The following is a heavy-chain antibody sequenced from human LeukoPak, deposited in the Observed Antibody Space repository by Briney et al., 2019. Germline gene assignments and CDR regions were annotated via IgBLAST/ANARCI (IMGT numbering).Heavy chain of an antibody. CDR1: GGSISSGGYY. CDR2: IYYSGST. J-gene: IGHJ5*02. D-gene: IGHD5-12*01. V-gene: IGHV4-31*03. Sequence: IPSETLSLTCTVSGGSISSGGYYWSWIRQHPGKGLEWIGYIYYSGSTYYNPSLKSRVTISVDTSKNQFSLKLSSVTAADTAVYYCARAPRLLPDALRFDPWGQGTLVTVSS. CDR3: ARAPRLLPDALRFDP.